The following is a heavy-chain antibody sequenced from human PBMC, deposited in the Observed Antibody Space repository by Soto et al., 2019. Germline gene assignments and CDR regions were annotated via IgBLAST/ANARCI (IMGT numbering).Heavy chain of an antibody. D-gene: IGHD3-16*01. CDR1: GYSFTTSG. CDR3: ARRFYADYDY. Sequence: QAQLVQSGAEVKEPGASVKVSCKASGYSFTTSGITWVRQAPGQGHEWMGWISTYNGNTNYAQKLQDRVTLTTDTSSSTAYVVLRSLIFYDTAVYCCARRFYADYDYWGQETLVTVSS. V-gene: IGHV1-18*01. J-gene: IGHJ4*02. CDR2: ISTYNGNT.